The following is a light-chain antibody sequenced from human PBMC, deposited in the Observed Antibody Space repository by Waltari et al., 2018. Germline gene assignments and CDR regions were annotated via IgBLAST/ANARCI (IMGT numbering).Light chain of an antibody. CDR1: QAISSW. J-gene: IGKJ2*01. CDR3: QQSQGFPYT. CDR2: AAS. V-gene: IGKV1-12*01. Sequence: DIQMTQSPSSVSASVGDRVTITCRASQAISSWLAWYQQKPGKAPKLLIYAASSLQSGVPSRFSGSGFGTDFTLTISSLQPEDFATYYCQQSQGFPYTFGQGTKLEIK.